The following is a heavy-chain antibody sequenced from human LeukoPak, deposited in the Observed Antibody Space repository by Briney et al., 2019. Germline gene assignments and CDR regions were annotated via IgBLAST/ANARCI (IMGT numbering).Heavy chain of an antibody. Sequence: PSETLSLTCTVSGGSISSSSYYWGWIRQPPGKGLEWIGYIYYSGSTNYNPSLKSRVTISVDTSKNQFSLKLSSVTAADTAVYYCARVAIYSSYWFDPWGQGTLVTVSS. J-gene: IGHJ5*02. CDR3: ARVAIYSSYWFDP. D-gene: IGHD6-6*01. V-gene: IGHV4-61*05. CDR2: IYYSGST. CDR1: GGSISSSSYY.